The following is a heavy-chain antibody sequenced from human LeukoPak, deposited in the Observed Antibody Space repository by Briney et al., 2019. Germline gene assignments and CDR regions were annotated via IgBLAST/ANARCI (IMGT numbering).Heavy chain of an antibody. V-gene: IGHV3-7*01. CDR1: GFSFSTYW. D-gene: IGHD4-23*01. CDR2: MKGDGSEK. CDR3: VVGGLCDY. J-gene: IGHJ4*02. Sequence: PGGPLRLSCAASGFSFSTYWMAWVRQAPGKGLEWVANMKGDGSEKHYVDSVQDRFTISRDNAKDSLYLQMNSLRAEDTAVYYCVVGGLCDYFGQGALVTVSS.